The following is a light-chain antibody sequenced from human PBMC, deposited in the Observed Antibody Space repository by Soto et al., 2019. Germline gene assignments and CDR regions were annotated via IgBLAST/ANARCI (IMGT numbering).Light chain of an antibody. Sequence: DIQMTQSPSSLSASVGDRVTITCRASQSISIYLNWYQQKPGKAPKLLIYAASSLQSGVPSRFSGSGSGTDFTLTISSLEPEDFAVYYCHQRKSWPRTFGQGTKVDIK. CDR2: AAS. CDR3: HQRKSWPRT. J-gene: IGKJ1*01. CDR1: QSISIY. V-gene: IGKV1-39*01.